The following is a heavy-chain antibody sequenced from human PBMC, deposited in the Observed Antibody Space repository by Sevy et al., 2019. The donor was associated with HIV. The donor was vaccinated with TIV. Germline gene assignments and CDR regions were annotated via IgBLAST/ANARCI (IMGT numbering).Heavy chain of an antibody. D-gene: IGHD6-13*01. CDR2: IYYSGST. J-gene: IGHJ4*02. CDR3: ARRKLAAAGRRFVDY. V-gene: IGHV4-39*01. CDR1: GGSISSSSYY. Sequence: SETLSLTCTVSGGSISSSSYYWGWIRQPPGKGLEWIGSIYYSGSTYYNPSLKSRVTISVDTSKNQFSRKLSSVTAADTAVYYCARRKLAAAGRRFVDYWGQGTLVTVSS.